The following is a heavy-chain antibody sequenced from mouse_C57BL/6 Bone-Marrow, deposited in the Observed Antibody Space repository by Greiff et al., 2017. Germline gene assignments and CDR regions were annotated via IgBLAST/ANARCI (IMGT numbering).Heavy chain of an antibody. Sequence: QVQLQQPGAELVRPGSSVKLSCKASGYTFTSYWMHWVKQRPIQGLEWIGNIDPSDSETHYNQKFKDKATLTADKSSSTAYMQLSSLTSEDSAVYYCASIYGYRGFAYWGQGTLVTVSA. D-gene: IGHD2-2*01. J-gene: IGHJ3*01. V-gene: IGHV1-52*01. CDR3: ASIYGYRGFAY. CDR2: IDPSDSET. CDR1: GYTFTSYW.